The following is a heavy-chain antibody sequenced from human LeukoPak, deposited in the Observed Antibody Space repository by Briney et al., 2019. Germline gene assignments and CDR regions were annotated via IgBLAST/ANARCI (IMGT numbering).Heavy chain of an antibody. CDR3: ARGGITMVRGIQPHYP. V-gene: IGHV1-8*01. D-gene: IGHD3-10*01. CDR1: GYTFTSYD. Sequence: ASVKVSCKASGYTFTSYDINWVRHATGQGLEWMGWMNPNSGNTGYAQKFQGRVTMTRNTSISTAYMELSSLRSEDTAVYYCARGGITMVRGIQPHYPWGQGTLVTVSS. CDR2: MNPNSGNT. J-gene: IGHJ5*02.